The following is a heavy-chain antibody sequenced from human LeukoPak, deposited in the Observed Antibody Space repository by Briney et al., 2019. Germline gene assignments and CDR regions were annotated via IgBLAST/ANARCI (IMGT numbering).Heavy chain of an antibody. CDR2: IYVGDAT. J-gene: IGHJ6*02. CDR1: GFTVNNNC. V-gene: IGHV3-66*01. Sequence: GGSLRLSCAASGFTVNNNCLSWVRQAPGKGLEWVSFIYVGDATYYADSVKGRFTISRDNSKNTVYLQMNSLRTEDSAVYYCARDGGSGTYVETYYYGMDVWGQGTTVTVSS. D-gene: IGHD1-26*01. CDR3: ARDGGSGTYVETYYYGMDV.